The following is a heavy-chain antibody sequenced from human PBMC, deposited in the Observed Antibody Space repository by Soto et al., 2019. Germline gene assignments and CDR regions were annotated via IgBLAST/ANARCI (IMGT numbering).Heavy chain of an antibody. D-gene: IGHD3-10*01. CDR1: GFTFSGYA. V-gene: IGHV3-23*01. Sequence: EVQLLDSGGGLVQPGGSLRLSCAASGFTFSGYALTWFRQAPGKWLERVSAISGGGDATFYADSVKGRFTISRDNSKNTLYLQMNTLRAEDTAVYYCARKVSGSTGRPDLWYFDLWGRGTLVTVSS. J-gene: IGHJ2*01. CDR3: ARKVSGSTGRPDLWYFDL. CDR2: ISGGGDAT.